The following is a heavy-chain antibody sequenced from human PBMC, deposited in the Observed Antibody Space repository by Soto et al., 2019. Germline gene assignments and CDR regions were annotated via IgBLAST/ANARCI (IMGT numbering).Heavy chain of an antibody. J-gene: IGHJ6*02. Sequence: EVQLVGSGGGLVQPGGSLRLSCAASGFTFSSYWMSWVRQAPGKGLEWVASIKEDGAEKYYVDSVEGRFTISRDNAENSLYLHMNSLRAEDTAVYHCARGWGYFDNSGFPYFYAMDVWGQGTTVTVSS. D-gene: IGHD3-22*01. V-gene: IGHV3-7*01. CDR1: GFTFSSYW. CDR3: ARGWGYFDNSGFPYFYAMDV. CDR2: IKEDGAEK.